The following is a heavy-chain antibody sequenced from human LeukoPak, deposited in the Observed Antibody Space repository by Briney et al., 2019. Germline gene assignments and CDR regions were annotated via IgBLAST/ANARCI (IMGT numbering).Heavy chain of an antibody. V-gene: IGHV1-69*06. CDR2: IIPIFGTA. J-gene: IGHJ3*02. Sequence: SVKVSCKASGGTFSSYAISWVRQAPGQGLEWMGRIIPIFGTANYAQKFQGRVTITADKSTSTAYMELSSLRSEDTAVYYCVRGYGGNSEAFDIWGQGTMVTVSS. CDR1: GGTFSSYA. CDR3: VRGYGGNSEAFDI. D-gene: IGHD4-23*01.